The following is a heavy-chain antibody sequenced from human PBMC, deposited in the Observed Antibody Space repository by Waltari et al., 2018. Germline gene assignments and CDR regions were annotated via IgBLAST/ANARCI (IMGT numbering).Heavy chain of an antibody. CDR2: FDRGDGQT. Sequence: QVQVVQSGAEAMKPGASVKVSCTVARYTLGVFSIHSVRQPRGKGLEWMGRFDRGDGQTTSARKFLGRITMTEDTSTDTAYMELSSLRSEDTGVYYCHLLGRNIVLAGASPSYYSYMDVWGRGTSVTVSS. CDR3: HLLGRNIVLAGASPSYYSYMDV. V-gene: IGHV1-24*01. J-gene: IGHJ6*03. D-gene: IGHD2-15*01. CDR1: RYTLGVFS.